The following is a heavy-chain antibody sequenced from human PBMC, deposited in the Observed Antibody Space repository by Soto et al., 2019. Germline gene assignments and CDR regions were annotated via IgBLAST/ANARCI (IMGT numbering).Heavy chain of an antibody. CDR3: ARYTGDYYDSSGYSYYFDY. CDR2: IYYSGST. CDR1: GGSISSYY. J-gene: IGHJ4*02. V-gene: IGHV4-59*01. Sequence: SETLSLTCTVSGGSISSYYWSWIRQPPGKGLEWIGYIYYSGSTNYNPSLKSRVTISVDTSKNQFSLKLSSVTAADTAVYYCARYTGDYYDSSGYSYYFDYWGQGTLVTVSS. D-gene: IGHD3-22*01.